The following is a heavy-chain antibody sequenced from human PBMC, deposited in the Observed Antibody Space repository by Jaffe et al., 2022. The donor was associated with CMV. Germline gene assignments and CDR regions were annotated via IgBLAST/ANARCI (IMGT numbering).Heavy chain of an antibody. D-gene: IGHD5-12*01. CDR1: GFTFSSYW. Sequence: EVQLVESGGGLVQPGGSLRLSCAASGFTFSSYWMSWVRQAPGKGLEWVANIKQDGSEKYYVDSVKGRFTISRDNAKNSLYLQMNSLRAEDTAVYYCARGDIVATIGDYYFDYWGQGTLVTVSS. CDR3: ARGDIVATIGDYYFDY. J-gene: IGHJ4*02. CDR2: IKQDGSEK. V-gene: IGHV3-7*01.